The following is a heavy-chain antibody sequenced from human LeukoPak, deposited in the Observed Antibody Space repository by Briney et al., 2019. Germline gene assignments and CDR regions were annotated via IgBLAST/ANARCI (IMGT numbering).Heavy chain of an antibody. V-gene: IGHV1-2*02. D-gene: IGHD2-2*03. Sequence: ASVKVSCTASGYTFTGYYMYWVRQAPGQGLEWMGWINPNSGGTYYAQKFQGRVTMTRDTSISTAYMDLSRLRSDDTAVYYCARGMDAEYFQHWGQGTLVTVSS. CDR1: GYTFTGYY. CDR2: INPNSGGT. J-gene: IGHJ1*01. CDR3: ARGMDAEYFQH.